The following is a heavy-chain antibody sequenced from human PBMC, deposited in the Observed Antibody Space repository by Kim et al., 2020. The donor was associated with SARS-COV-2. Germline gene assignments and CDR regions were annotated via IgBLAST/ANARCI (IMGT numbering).Heavy chain of an antibody. J-gene: IGHJ3*02. CDR3: AKDRKIVVVNPAFDI. V-gene: IGHV3-30*18. CDR2: ISYDGSNK. D-gene: IGHD3-22*01. CDR1: GFTFSSYG. Sequence: GGSLRLSCAASGFTFSSYGMHWVRQAPGKGLEWVAVISYDGSNKYYADSVKGRFTISRDNSKNTLYLQMNSLRAEDTAVYYCAKDRKIVVVNPAFDIWD.